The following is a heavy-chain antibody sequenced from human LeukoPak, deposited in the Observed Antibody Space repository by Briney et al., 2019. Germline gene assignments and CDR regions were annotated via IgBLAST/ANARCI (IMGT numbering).Heavy chain of an antibody. CDR2: IYYSGST. D-gene: IGHD3-9*01. J-gene: IGHJ4*02. CDR1: GGSINNYS. CDR3: ARRSGYYDGFDY. V-gene: IGHV4-59*01. Sequence: SGILTLTCTVSGGSINNYSWSWIRQPPGKGLELIGYIYYSGSTNYNPSLKSRVTMSVDTSKNQFSLKVNAVTAADTAVYYCARRSGYYDGFDYWGQGTLVTVSS.